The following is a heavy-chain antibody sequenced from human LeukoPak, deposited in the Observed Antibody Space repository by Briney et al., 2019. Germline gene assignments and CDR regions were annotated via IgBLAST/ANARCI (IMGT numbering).Heavy chain of an antibody. D-gene: IGHD4-23*01. J-gene: IGHJ3*02. Sequence: GGSLRLSCAASGFPFSDSWMDWVRQAPAKGTEWVVNIKQDGSEEHYADSVKGRFTISRDNAKNSLYLQMNSLRAEDMALYYCAKADRNSNAFDIWGQGTMVTVSS. CDR1: GFPFSDSW. CDR2: IKQDGSEE. CDR3: AKADRNSNAFDI. V-gene: IGHV3-7*03.